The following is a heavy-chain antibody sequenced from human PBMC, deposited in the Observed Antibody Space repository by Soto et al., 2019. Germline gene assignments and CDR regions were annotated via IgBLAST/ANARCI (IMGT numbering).Heavy chain of an antibody. Sequence: SETLSLTCTVSGGSISSSSYYWGWIRQPPGKGLEWIGSIYYSGSTYYNPLLKSRVTISLDTSKNQFSLKLSSVTAADTAVYYYARHLFGLRFLEWAKPFDYWGQGTLVTVSS. V-gene: IGHV4-39*01. J-gene: IGHJ4*02. D-gene: IGHD3-3*01. CDR2: IYYSGST. CDR3: ARHLFGLRFLEWAKPFDY. CDR1: GGSISSSSYY.